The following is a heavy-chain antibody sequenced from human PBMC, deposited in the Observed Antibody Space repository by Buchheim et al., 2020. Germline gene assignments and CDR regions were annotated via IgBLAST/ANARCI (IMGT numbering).Heavy chain of an antibody. CDR1: GFTFSSAW. CDR2: INGYGSAE. V-gene: IGHV3-7*01. Sequence: EVQLVESGGALVQPGGSLRLSCAASGFTFSSAWMSWVRQAPGKGLEWVATINGYGSAEYYVESVKGRFTISRDNAKRSLYLQMISLRVEDTAVFYCATISTGVWGQGTL. J-gene: IGHJ4*02. CDR3: ATISTGV. D-gene: IGHD3-10*01.